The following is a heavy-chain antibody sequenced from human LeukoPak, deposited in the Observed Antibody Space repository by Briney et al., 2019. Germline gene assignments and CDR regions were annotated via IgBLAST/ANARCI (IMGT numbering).Heavy chain of an antibody. CDR1: GFTFSSYA. Sequence: GGSLRLSCAASGFTFSSYAMSWVRQAPGMGLEWVSVIIGSGDSTYYADSVKGRFTISRDNSKNTLYLQMNSLRAEDTAVYYCASSEGSSWYPFDYWGQGTLVTVSS. J-gene: IGHJ4*02. CDR3: ASSEGSSWYPFDY. D-gene: IGHD6-13*01. V-gene: IGHV3-23*01. CDR2: IIGSGDST.